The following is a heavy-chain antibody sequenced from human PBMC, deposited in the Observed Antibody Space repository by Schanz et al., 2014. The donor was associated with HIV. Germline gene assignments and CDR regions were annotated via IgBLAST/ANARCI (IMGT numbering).Heavy chain of an antibody. CDR1: GFSFSDYC. CDR2: MNNDVSSR. Sequence: EVQLLESGGGAVRPGGSLRLSCAASGFSFSDYCMHWVRQVPGKGLLWVSRMNNDVSSRLYADSVKGRFTISRDNAKNTLYLQMNSLRDEDTAVYYCARRSSDGGYYDNWGQGTLVTVSS. J-gene: IGHJ4*02. D-gene: IGHD2-15*01. V-gene: IGHV3-74*02. CDR3: ARRSSDGGYYDN.